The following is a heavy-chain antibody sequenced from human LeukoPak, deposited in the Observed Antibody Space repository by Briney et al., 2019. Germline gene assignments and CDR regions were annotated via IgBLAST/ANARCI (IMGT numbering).Heavy chain of an antibody. J-gene: IGHJ4*02. CDR1: GFTFSSYA. CDR3: ARELVVVAAGFDY. D-gene: IGHD2-15*01. V-gene: IGHV3-30-3*01. CDR2: ISYDGSNK. Sequence: GRSLRLSCAASGFTFSSYAMHWVRQAPGKGLECVAVISYDGSNKYYADSVKGRFTISRDNSKNTLYLQMNSLRAEDTAVYYCARELVVVAAGFDYWGQGTLVTVSS.